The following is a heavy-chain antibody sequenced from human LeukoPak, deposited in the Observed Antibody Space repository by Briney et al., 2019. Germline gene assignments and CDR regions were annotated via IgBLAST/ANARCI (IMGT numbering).Heavy chain of an antibody. CDR2: ISSSGSTI. CDR3: AKRGDWNSSDY. CDR1: GFTFSSYE. V-gene: IGHV3-48*03. J-gene: IGHJ4*02. D-gene: IGHD2-21*02. Sequence: GRSLRLSCAASGFTFSSYEMNWVRQAPGKGLEWVSYISSSGSTIYYADSVKGRFTISRDNAKNSLYLQMNSLRAEDTAVYYCAKRGDWNSSDYWGQGTLVTVSS.